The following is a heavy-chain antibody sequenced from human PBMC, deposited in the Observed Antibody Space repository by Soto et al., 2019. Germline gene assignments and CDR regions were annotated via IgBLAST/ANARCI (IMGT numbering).Heavy chain of an antibody. CDR2: IYYRGSN. CDR3: ARGYGDYPRPGPTDY. D-gene: IGHD4-17*01. Sequence: QVQLQESGPGLVKPSQTLSLTCTVSGCSISSGGYYWSWIRQHPGKGLEWIGYIYYRGSNYYNPSRKSRVTISVDTSKNQFSLKLSSVTAADTAVYYCARGYGDYPRPGPTDYWGQGTLVTVSS. CDR1: GCSISSGGYY. V-gene: IGHV4-31*03. J-gene: IGHJ4*02.